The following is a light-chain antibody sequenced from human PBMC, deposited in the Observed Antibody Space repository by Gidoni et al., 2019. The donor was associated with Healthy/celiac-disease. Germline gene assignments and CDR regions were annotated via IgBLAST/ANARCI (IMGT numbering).Light chain of an antibody. CDR1: QSLLYSSNNKNY. V-gene: IGKV4-1*01. Sequence: DIVMTQSPYSPAVSLGVRATINCNSSQSLLYSSNNKNYLAWYQQKPGQPPKLLIYWASTRESGVPDRFSGSGSGTDFTLTISSLQAEDVAVYYCQQYYSTPRTFGQGTKVEIK. J-gene: IGKJ1*01. CDR2: WAS. CDR3: QQYYSTPRT.